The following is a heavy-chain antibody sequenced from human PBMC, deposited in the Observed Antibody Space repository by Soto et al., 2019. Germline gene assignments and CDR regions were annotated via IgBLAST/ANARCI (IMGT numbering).Heavy chain of an antibody. J-gene: IGHJ4*02. CDR1: GGSISSGGYY. D-gene: IGHD3-3*01. Sequence: TLSLTCTVSGGSISSGGYYWSWIRQHPGKGLEWIGYIYYSGSTYYNPSLKSRVTISVDTSKNQFSLKLSSVTAADTAVYYCARVYDFWSGYYPGYFDYWGQGTLVTVSS. CDR3: ARVYDFWSGYYPGYFDY. CDR2: IYYSGST. V-gene: IGHV4-31*03.